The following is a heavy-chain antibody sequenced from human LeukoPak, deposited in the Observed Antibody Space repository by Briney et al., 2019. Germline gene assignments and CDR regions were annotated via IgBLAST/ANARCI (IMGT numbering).Heavy chain of an antibody. CDR1: GFTFSSYA. CDR3: AKYYYDSSGTLDY. V-gene: IGHV3-23*01. Sequence: PGGSLGLSCAASGFTFSSYAMSWVRQAPGTGLEWVSAISGSGGSTYYADSVKGRFTISRDNSKNTLYLQMNSLRAEDTAVYYCAKYYYDSSGTLDYWGQGTLVTVSS. J-gene: IGHJ4*02. CDR2: ISGSGGST. D-gene: IGHD3-22*01.